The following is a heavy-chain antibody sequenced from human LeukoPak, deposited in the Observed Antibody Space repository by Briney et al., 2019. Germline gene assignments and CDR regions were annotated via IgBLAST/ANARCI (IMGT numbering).Heavy chain of an antibody. CDR2: ISWDGGST. V-gene: IGHV3-43*01. CDR1: GFTFDVYT. D-gene: IGHD3-16*01. CDR3: AKDLGPRGNDAFDI. Sequence: GGSLRLSCAASGFTFDVYTMHGVRQAPGKGLEWVSLISWDGGSTYYADSVKGQFTISRDNSKNSLYLQMNSLRTEDTALYYCAKDLGPRGNDAFDIWGQGTMVTVSS. J-gene: IGHJ3*02.